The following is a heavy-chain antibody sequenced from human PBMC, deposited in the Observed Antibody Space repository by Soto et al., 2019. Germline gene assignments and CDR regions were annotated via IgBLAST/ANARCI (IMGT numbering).Heavy chain of an antibody. CDR3: ARGAYYDSSGYRWFDP. CDR2: ISTSGSYI. D-gene: IGHD3-22*01. V-gene: IGHV3-21*01. J-gene: IGHJ5*02. Sequence: EVQRVESGGGLVEPGGSLRLSCAASGFTFSTYTMNWVRQPPGKGLEWISSISTSGSYINEADSVNGRFTISRDSAKNSLYLQMNSLRAEDTAVYYCARGAYYDSSGYRWFDPWGQGTLVTVSS. CDR1: GFTFSTYT.